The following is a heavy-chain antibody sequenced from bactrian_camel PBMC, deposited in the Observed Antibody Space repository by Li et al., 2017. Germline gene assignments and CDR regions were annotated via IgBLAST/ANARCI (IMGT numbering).Heavy chain of an antibody. CDR2: IDARGVT. J-gene: IGHJ4*01. Sequence: GSLRLSCAASDELSINACMGWFRQPPGKGREGVASIDARGVTQYADFVKGRFTVSRDSSETTLYLQMDSLTPEDTAMYYCASDPCSTFRGLGQDEYDYWGQGTQVTVS. V-gene: IGHV3S29*01. CDR1: DELSINAC. D-gene: IGHD1*01. CDR3: ASDPCSTFRGLGQDEYDY.